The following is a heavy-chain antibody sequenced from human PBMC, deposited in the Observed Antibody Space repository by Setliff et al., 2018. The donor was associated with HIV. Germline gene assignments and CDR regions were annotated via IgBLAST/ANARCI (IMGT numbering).Heavy chain of an antibody. CDR2: INHSGST. CDR3: ARHDSGGYYSLDY. D-gene: IGHD3-22*01. J-gene: IGHJ4*02. Sequence: SETLSLTCTVSGGSISSYYWSWIRQSPGKGLEWIGGINHSGSTNYNPSLKSRVTISVDTSKNQFSLKLSSVTAADTAVYYCARHDSGGYYSLDYWGQGTLVTVSS. CDR1: GGSISSYY. V-gene: IGHV4-34*01.